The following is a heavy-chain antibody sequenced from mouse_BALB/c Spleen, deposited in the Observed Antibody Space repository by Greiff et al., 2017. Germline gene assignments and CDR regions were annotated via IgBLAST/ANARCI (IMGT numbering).Heavy chain of an antibody. D-gene: IGHD1-1*01. Sequence: EVQGVESGGGLVQPGGSRKLSCAASGFTFSSFGMHWVRQAPEKGLEWVAYISSGSSTIYYADTVKGRFTISRDNPKNTLFLQMTSLRSEDTAMYYCARWPYYVSSYFYAMDYWGQGTSVTVSS. V-gene: IGHV5-17*02. CDR3: ARWPYYVSSYFYAMDY. J-gene: IGHJ4*01. CDR1: GFTFSSFG. CDR2: ISSGSSTI.